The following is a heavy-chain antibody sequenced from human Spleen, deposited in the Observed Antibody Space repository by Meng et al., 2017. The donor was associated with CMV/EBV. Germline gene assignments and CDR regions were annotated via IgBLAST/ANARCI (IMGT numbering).Heavy chain of an antibody. D-gene: IGHD2-8*01. V-gene: IGHV3-23*01. Sequence: GGSLRLSCAASGFTFSNYAMSWVRQAPGKGLEWVSSITGGGGTTRYADSVKGRCTISRDNTKNTLYLQMDSLRAEDTAVYYCARDPTIGNMYYFDYWGQATQVTVSS. CDR2: ITGGGGTT. J-gene: IGHJ4*02. CDR1: GFTFSNYA. CDR3: ARDPTIGNMYYFDY.